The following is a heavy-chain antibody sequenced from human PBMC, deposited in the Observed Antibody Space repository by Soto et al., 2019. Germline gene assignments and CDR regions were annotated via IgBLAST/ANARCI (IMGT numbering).Heavy chain of an antibody. D-gene: IGHD6-13*01. V-gene: IGHV4-4*02. CDR2: ILHSGST. Sequence: QVQLQESGPGLVRPSGTVSLTCAVSGGSISSDNWWSWVHQPPGKGLEWIGEILHSGSTNYNPSLKSRVTMSVVPSKNLFSLTLNSVTATDTAFYYCARDQGSHPGDWGQGTLVSVSS. J-gene: IGHJ4*02. CDR3: ARDQGSHPGD. CDR1: GGSISSDNW.